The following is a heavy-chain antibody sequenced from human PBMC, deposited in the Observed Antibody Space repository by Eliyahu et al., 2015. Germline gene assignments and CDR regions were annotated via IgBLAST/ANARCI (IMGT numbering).Heavy chain of an antibody. CDR1: GGSISTSSFX. CDR2: IYYSGST. Sequence: QLQLQESGPGLVKPSETLSLTCTVSGGSISTSSFXWAWYRQPPGKGLEWIGTIYYSGSTWYNPSLRSRVTVSVDTSRNQFSLRLSSVTAADTAVYYCARYSRGSQPDIDQWGQGTLVTVSS. CDR3: ARYSRGSQPDIDQ. D-gene: IGHD4-11*01. J-gene: IGHJ4*02. V-gene: IGHV4-39*01.